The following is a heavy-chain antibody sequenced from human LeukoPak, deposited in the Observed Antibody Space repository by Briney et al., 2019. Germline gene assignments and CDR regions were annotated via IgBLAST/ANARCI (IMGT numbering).Heavy chain of an antibody. Sequence: GGSLRLSCAASGFTFDDDAMHWVRQAPGKGLERGSGISWNSGRIGYADSAKGRFTISRDTAKNSLSLQMNSLRAEDTALYYCAKDTGDTYYYGMDVWGQGTTVAVSS. D-gene: IGHD3-9*01. CDR3: AKDTGDTYYYGMDV. CDR1: GFTFDDDA. CDR2: ISWNSGRI. V-gene: IGHV3-9*01. J-gene: IGHJ6*02.